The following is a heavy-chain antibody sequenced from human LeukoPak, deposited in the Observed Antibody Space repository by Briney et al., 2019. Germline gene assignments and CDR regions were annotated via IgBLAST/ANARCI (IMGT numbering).Heavy chain of an antibody. J-gene: IGHJ5*02. V-gene: IGHV3-33*01. D-gene: IGHD3-10*01. CDR2: IWYDGSNK. CDR1: GFTLSSYG. Sequence: GGSLRLSCAASGFTLSSYGMHWVRQAPGKGLEWVAVIWYDGSNKYYADSVKGRFTISRDNSKNTLYLQMNSLRAEDTAVYYCARSITMVRGVIMNWFDPWGQGTLVTVSS. CDR3: ARSITMVRGVIMNWFDP.